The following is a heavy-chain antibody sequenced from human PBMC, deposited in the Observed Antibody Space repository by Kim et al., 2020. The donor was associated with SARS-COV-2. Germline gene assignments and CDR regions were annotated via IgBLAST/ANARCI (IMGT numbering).Heavy chain of an antibody. CDR3: AKLKAAMVTGPYFDY. CDR2: LSGSGSRT. CDR1: GFSFSNYV. J-gene: IGHJ4*02. D-gene: IGHD5-18*01. Sequence: GGSLRLSCAASGFSFSNYVVSWVRQAPGKGLEWVSGLSGSGSRTYYADSVKGRFTISRDNSKNTLYLQMNSLRAEDTAVYYCAKLKAAMVTGPYFDYWGQGTLVTVSS. V-gene: IGHV3-23*01.